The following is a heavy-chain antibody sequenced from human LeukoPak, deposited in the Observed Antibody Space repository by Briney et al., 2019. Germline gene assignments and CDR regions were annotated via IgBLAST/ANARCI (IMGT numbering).Heavy chain of an antibody. CDR1: GGTFSSYA. CDR3: ARLPFRYCSSTSCYVADY. D-gene: IGHD2-2*01. V-gene: IGHV1-69*01. J-gene: IGHJ4*02. Sequence: SVKVSCKASGGTFSSYAISWVRQAPGQRLEWMGGIIPIFGTANYAQKFQGRVTITADESTSTAHMELSSLRSEDTAVYYCARLPFRYCSSTSCYVADYWGQGTLVTVSS. CDR2: IIPIFGTA.